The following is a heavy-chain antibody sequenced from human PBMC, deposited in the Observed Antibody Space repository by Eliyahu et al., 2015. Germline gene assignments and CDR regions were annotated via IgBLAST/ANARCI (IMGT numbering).Heavy chain of an antibody. V-gene: IGHV4-59*13. CDR3: ARDRVVASDDYFDY. CDR2: FSYSGST. D-gene: IGHD3-10*01. CDR1: GGSIRSYY. Sequence: QVQLQESGPGLVKPSETLSLTCTVSGGSIRSYYWSWIRQPPGKGLGWIGYFSYSGSTNYSPPLKSRVTISVDTSKNQFSLKLRSVTAADTAVYYCARDRVVASDDYFDYWGQGTLVTVSS. J-gene: IGHJ4*02.